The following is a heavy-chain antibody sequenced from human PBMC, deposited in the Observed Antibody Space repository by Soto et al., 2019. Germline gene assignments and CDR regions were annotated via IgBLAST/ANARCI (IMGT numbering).Heavy chain of an antibody. CDR2: IWYDGSNQ. V-gene: IGHV3-33*01. CDR1: GFTFSTYG. Sequence: GSLRLSCSPSGFTFSTYGMHWVRQAPGKGLEWVAVIWYDGSNQYYADSVKGRFTISRDNSKNMLYLQMNSLRAEDTAVYYCARDLGAFNYGSAYFDYWGQGTQVTVYS. J-gene: IGHJ4*02. D-gene: IGHD3-10*01. CDR3: ARDLGAFNYGSAYFDY.